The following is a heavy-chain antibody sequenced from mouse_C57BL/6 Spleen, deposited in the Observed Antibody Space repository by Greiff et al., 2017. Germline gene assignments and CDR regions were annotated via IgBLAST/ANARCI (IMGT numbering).Heavy chain of an antibody. CDR2: INPYNGGT. D-gene: IGHD1-1*01. Sequence: EVQLQQSGPVLVKPGASVKMSCKASGYTFTDYYMNWVKQSHGKSLEWIGVINPYNGGTSYNQKFKGKATLTVDKSSSTAYMELTSLTSEDSAVYYCARPEDPTGYFDVWGTGTTVTVSS. CDR3: ARPEDPTGYFDV. CDR1: GYTFTDYY. J-gene: IGHJ1*03. V-gene: IGHV1-19*01.